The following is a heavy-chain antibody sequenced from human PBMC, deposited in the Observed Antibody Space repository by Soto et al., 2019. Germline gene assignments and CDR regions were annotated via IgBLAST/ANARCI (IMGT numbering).Heavy chain of an antibody. V-gene: IGHV3-23*01. J-gene: IGHJ4*02. CDR1: GFTFSSYA. CDR3: ARAWVAYGDYKIADY. D-gene: IGHD4-17*01. Sequence: PGGSLRLSCAASGFTFSSYAMSWVRQAPGKGLEWVSAISGSGGSTYYADSVKGRFTISRDNSKNTLYLQMSSLRVEDTAVYYCARAWVAYGDYKIADYWGQGTLVTVSS. CDR2: ISGSGGST.